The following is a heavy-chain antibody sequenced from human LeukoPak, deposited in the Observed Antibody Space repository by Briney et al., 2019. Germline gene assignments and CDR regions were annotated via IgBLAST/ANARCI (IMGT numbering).Heavy chain of an antibody. J-gene: IGHJ5*02. V-gene: IGHV4-39*01. Sequence: SETRSLTCTVSGGSISSSNYYWGWIRQPPGKGLEWIGSIYYSGSTYYNPSLKSRVTISVDTSKNQFSLKLSSVTAADTAVYYCARLDGYCSGGSCYSVSFVDPWGQGTLVTVSS. CDR2: IYYSGST. D-gene: IGHD2-15*01. CDR1: GGSISSSNYY. CDR3: ARLDGYCSGGSCYSVSFVDP.